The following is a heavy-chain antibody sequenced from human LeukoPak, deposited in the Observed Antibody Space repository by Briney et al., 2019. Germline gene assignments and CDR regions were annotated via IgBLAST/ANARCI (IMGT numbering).Heavy chain of an antibody. CDR2: VSDDGSAT. CDR3: VRDSRSHFDY. V-gene: IGHV3-74*01. CDR1: GFIFSSHW. Sequence: PGGSPRLSCAASGFIFSSHWMHWVRQAPGKGLVWVSGVSDDGSATRYADSVKGRFTISRDNAKNTLYLQMNSLRAEDTALYYCVRDSRSHFDYWGQGTLVTVSS. J-gene: IGHJ4*02.